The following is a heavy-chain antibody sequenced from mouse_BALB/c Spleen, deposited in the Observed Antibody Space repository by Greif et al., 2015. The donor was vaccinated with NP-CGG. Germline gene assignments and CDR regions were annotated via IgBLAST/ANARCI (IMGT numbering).Heavy chain of an antibody. CDR2: IRNKANGYTT. CDR1: GFTFTDYY. Sequence: EVKVVESGGGLVQPGGSLRLSCATSGFTFTDYYMSWVRQPPGKALEWLGFIRNKANGYTTEYSASVKGRFTISRDNSQSILYLQMNTLRAEDSATYYCASIRGGYYFDYWGQGTTLTVSS. CDR3: ASIRGGYYFDY. V-gene: IGHV7-3*02. D-gene: IGHD2-12*01. J-gene: IGHJ2*01.